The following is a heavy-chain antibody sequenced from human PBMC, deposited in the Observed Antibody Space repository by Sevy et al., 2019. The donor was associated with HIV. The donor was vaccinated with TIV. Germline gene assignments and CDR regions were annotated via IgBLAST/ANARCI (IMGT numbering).Heavy chain of an antibody. D-gene: IGHD3-10*01. CDR2: ISSSSSYI. Sequence: GGSLRLSCAASAFTFSIYSMNWVRQAPGKGLEWVSSISSSSSYIYYADSVKGRFTISRDNAKNSLYLQMNSLRAEDTAVYYCARDGGVYGSGEGVSFDIWGQGTMVTVSS. CDR3: ARDGGVYGSGEGVSFDI. V-gene: IGHV3-21*01. CDR1: AFTFSIYS. J-gene: IGHJ3*02.